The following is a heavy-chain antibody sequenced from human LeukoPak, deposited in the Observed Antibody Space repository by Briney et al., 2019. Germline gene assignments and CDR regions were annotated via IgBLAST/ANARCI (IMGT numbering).Heavy chain of an antibody. CDR2: ISYDGRNK. J-gene: IGHJ4*02. D-gene: IGHD5-12*01. CDR1: GFTFSSYG. Sequence: GGSLGLSCAASGFTFSSYGMHWVRQAPGKGLEWVAAISYDGRNKEYVDSVKGRFTISRDNSKNTLYLQMNSLRAEDTAVYYCAKDRGYSHGFEYWGQGTLVTVSS. V-gene: IGHV3-30*18. CDR3: AKDRGYSHGFEY.